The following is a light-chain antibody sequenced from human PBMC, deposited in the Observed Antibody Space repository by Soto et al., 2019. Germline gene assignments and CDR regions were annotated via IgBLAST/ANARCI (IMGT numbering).Light chain of an antibody. CDR2: DAS. CDR1: QSVSSY. V-gene: IGKV3-11*01. Sequence: EIVLTQSPGTLSLSPGERATLSCRAGQSVSSYLAWYQQKPGQAPRLLIYDASNRATGVPARFSGSGSGTDFTLTFSSLEPEDFAVYYCQQRSNWPGTFGQGTKVDIK. CDR3: QQRSNWPGT. J-gene: IGKJ1*01.